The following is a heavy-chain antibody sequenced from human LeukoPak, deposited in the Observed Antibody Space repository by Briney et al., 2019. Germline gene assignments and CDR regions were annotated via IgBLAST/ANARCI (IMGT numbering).Heavy chain of an antibody. Sequence: ASVKVSCKASGGTFSSYAISWVRQAPGQGLEWMGRIIPILGIANYAQKFQGRVTITADKPTSTAYMELSSLRSEDTAVYYCARDVSVTTWFDPWGQGTLVTVSS. CDR2: IIPILGIA. CDR1: GGTFSSYA. J-gene: IGHJ5*02. D-gene: IGHD4-11*01. V-gene: IGHV1-69*04. CDR3: ARDVSVTTWFDP.